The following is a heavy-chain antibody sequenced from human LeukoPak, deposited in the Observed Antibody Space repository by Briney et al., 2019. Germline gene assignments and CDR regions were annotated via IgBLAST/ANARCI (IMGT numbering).Heavy chain of an antibody. CDR2: IYYSGST. CDR3: ARRYCSSTSCPKDAFDP. J-gene: IGHJ5*02. Sequence: SETLSLTCTVSGGSISSSSYYWGWIRQPPGKGLEWIGSIYYSGSTYYNPSLKSRVTISVDTSKNQFSLKLSSVTAADTAVYYCARRYCSSTSCPKDAFDPWGQGTLVTVSS. CDR1: GGSISSSSYY. D-gene: IGHD2-2*01. V-gene: IGHV4-39*07.